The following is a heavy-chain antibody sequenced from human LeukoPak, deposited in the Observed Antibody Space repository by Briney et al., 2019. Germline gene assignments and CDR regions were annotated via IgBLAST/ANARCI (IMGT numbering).Heavy chain of an antibody. CDR1: GYSFTSYW. CDR2: IYPGDSDT. V-gene: IGHV5-51*01. D-gene: IGHD2-2*01. J-gene: IGHJ5*02. Sequence: GESLKISCKGSGYSFTSYWIAWVRQMPGKGLEWMGIIYPGDSDTRYSPSFQGQVSISADKSISTAYLQWSSLKASDTAMYYCARSSCSNINCRGNWFDPWGQGTLVTVSS. CDR3: ARSSCSNINCRGNWFDP.